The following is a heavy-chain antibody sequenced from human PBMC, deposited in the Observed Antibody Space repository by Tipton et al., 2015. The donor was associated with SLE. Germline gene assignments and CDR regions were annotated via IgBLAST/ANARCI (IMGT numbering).Heavy chain of an antibody. V-gene: IGHV4-59*12. D-gene: IGHD5-24*01. CDR2: IYYSGST. Sequence: LRLSCTVSGGSISSYYWSWIRQPPGKGLEWIGYIYYSGSTNYNPSLKSQVTVSVDTSKNQFSLKLSSVTAADTAVYYCARGRDGSYFDYWGQGTLVTVSS. CDR3: ARGRDGSYFDY. J-gene: IGHJ4*02. CDR1: GGSISSYY.